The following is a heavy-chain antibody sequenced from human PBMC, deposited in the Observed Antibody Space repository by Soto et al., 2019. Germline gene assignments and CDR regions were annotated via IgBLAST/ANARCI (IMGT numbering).Heavy chain of an antibody. D-gene: IGHD3-16*01. CDR1: GYDFSSYG. Sequence: QVQLVQSGAEVKKPGASVKVSCKASGYDFSSYGISWVRQAPGQGLEWMGWISASNGNSDYAQQFQGRVTMTSDTSTSTAHLELSSLTSEDTAVYYCARMASFGTLNWFDPWGQGTLVTVSS. CDR3: ARMASFGTLNWFDP. V-gene: IGHV1-18*04. J-gene: IGHJ5*02. CDR2: ISASNGNS.